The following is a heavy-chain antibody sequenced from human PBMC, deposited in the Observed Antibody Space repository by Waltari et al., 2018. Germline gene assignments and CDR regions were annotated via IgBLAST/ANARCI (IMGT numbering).Heavy chain of an antibody. CDR2: IYHSGNT. Sequence: QVQLRESGPGLVKPSETLSLICAVSGYSISSGYYWGWIRQPPGKGLEWIGSIYHSGNTYYNPSLKSRVTISVDTSKNQFSLKLSSVTAADTAVYYCATYGAPDGYWGQGTLVTVSS. CDR1: GYSISSGYY. V-gene: IGHV4-38-2*01. J-gene: IGHJ4*02. CDR3: ATYGAPDGY. D-gene: IGHD1-26*01.